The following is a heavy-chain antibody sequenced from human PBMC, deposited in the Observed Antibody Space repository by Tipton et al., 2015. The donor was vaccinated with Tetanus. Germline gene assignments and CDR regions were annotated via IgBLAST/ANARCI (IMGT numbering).Heavy chain of an antibody. Sequence: SLRLSCAASGFTFSSYSMNWVRQAPGKGLEWVSSISSSSSYIYYADSVKGRFTISRDNAKNSLYLQMNSLRAEDTAVYYCARAFTIAAAGTGDWDYWGQGTLVTVSS. CDR1: GFTFSSYS. V-gene: IGHV3-21*01. CDR2: ISSSSSYI. CDR3: ARAFTIAAAGTGDWDY. D-gene: IGHD6-13*01. J-gene: IGHJ4*02.